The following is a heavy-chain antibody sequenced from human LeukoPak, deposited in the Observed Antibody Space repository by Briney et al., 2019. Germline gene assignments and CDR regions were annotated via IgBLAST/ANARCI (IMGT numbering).Heavy chain of an antibody. CDR2: IKQDGSEK. D-gene: IGHD6-13*01. CDR3: ARDSNVLGSSSFDY. V-gene: IGHV3-7*01. CDR1: GFTFSSYW. J-gene: IGHJ4*02. Sequence: GGSLRLSCAASGFTFSSYWMSWVRQAPGKGLEWVANIKQDGSEKYYADSVKGRFTISRDNSKNTLYLQMNSLRAEDTAVYYCARDSNVLGSSSFDYWGQGTLVTVSS.